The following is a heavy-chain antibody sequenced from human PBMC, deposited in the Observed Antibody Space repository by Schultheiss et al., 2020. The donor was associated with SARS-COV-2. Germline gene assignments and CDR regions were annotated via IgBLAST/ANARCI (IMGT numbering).Heavy chain of an antibody. V-gene: IGHV4-30-4*01. Sequence: SQTLSLTYPVSGGSISSGDYYWNWIRQPPGKGLEWIGYIYYSGSTYYNPSLKSRVTISVDTSKNQFSLKLSSVTAADTAVYYCARDRGYSSSWYPTHYGMDVWGQGTTVTVSS. J-gene: IGHJ6*02. CDR1: GGSISSGDYY. D-gene: IGHD6-13*01. CDR3: ARDRGYSSSWYPTHYGMDV. CDR2: IYYSGST.